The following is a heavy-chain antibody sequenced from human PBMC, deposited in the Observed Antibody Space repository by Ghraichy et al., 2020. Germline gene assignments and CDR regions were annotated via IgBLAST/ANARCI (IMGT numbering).Heavy chain of an antibody. J-gene: IGHJ6*02. V-gene: IGHV4-34*01. CDR1: GGSFSGYY. CDR3: ARDSYYDSSGYYPLLDYGMDV. D-gene: IGHD3-22*01. Sequence: SETLSLTCAVYGGSFSGYYWSWIRQPPGKGLEWIGEINHSGSTNYNPSLKSRVTISVDTSKNQFSLKLSSVTAADTAVYYCARDSYYDSSGYYPLLDYGMDVWGQGTTVTVSS. CDR2: INHSGST.